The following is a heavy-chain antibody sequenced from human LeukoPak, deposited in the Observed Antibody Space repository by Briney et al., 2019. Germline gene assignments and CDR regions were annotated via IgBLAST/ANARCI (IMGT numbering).Heavy chain of an antibody. CDR1: GYTFTGYY. J-gene: IGHJ4*02. CDR3: AKPHPKKGLDY. V-gene: IGHV1-2*02. CDR2: INPNSGGT. Sequence: ASVTVSFTASGYTFTGYYMHWVRQAPGQGLEWMGWINPNSGGTNYAQKFQGRVTMTRDTSISTAYMELGRLRSDDTAVYYCAKPHPKKGLDYWGQGTLVTVSS.